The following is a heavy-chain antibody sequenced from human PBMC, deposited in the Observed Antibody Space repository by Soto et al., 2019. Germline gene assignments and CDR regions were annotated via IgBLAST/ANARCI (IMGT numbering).Heavy chain of an antibody. CDR2: ISAYNGNT. CDR1: GYTFTSYG. J-gene: IGHJ4*01. Sequence: GASVKVSCKASGYTFTSYGISWVRQAPGQGLEWMGWISAYNGNTNYAQKLQGRVTMTTDTSTSTAYMELRRLRSGDTAVYYCARNRYSGNSDYWGHGTLVTVSS. V-gene: IGHV1-18*01. CDR3: ARNRYSGNSDY. D-gene: IGHD1-26*01.